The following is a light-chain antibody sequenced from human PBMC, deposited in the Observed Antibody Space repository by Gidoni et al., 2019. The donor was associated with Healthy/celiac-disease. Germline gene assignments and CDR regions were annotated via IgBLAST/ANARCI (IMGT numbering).Light chain of an antibody. CDR1: QSVSSSY. V-gene: IGKV3-20*01. J-gene: IGKJ1*01. CDR2: GAS. CDR3: QQYGSSRT. Sequence: EIVLRQSPRTMCSATGERAILSCSARQSVSSSYLALYQQKPGQAPRLLIYGASSMATGIPDRFSGSGSGTDFTLTISRLEPEDFAVYYCQQYGSSRTFGQGTKVEIK.